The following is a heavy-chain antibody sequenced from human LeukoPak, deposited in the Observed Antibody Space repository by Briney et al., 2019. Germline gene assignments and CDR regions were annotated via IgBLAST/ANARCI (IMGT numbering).Heavy chain of an antibody. CDR2: INPNSGGT. J-gene: IGHJ3*02. CDR3: ARGAYGSGWEAFDI. V-gene: IGHV1-2*02. D-gene: IGHD3-10*01. CDR1: GYTFTGFY. Sequence: ASVKVSCKASGYTFTGFYMHWVRQAPGQGLEWMGWINPNSGGTNYEQNFQGRVTMTRDTSISTAYMELSRLRSDDTAAYYCARGAYGSGWEAFDIWGQGTMVTVSS.